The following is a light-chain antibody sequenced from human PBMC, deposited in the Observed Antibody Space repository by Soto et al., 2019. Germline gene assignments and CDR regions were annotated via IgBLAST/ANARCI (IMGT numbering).Light chain of an antibody. J-gene: IGKJ3*01. CDR1: QSVSSSY. CDR3: QQYGSSPPT. CDR2: DAS. Sequence: EIVLTQSPGTLSLSPGERATLSCRSSQSVSSSYLAWYQQKPGQSPRLLIYDASSRATGIPGRFSGRGSGTDFTLTISRLEPADFAVYSCQQYGSSPPTFGPGTNVDIK. V-gene: IGKV3-20*01.